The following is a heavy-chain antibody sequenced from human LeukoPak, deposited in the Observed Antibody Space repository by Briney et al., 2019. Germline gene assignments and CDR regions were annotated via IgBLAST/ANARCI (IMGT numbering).Heavy chain of an antibody. CDR3: ARPDIGFDP. J-gene: IGHJ5*02. Sequence: GGSLRLSCAASGFNFSSYWMHWVRQVPGKGLVWVSRINPDGSATNYADSVKGRFTISRDNTKNTLYLQMNSLRAEDTAVYYCARPDIGFDPWGQGTLVIVSS. CDR1: GFNFSSYW. V-gene: IGHV3-74*01. CDR2: INPDGSAT. D-gene: IGHD3-9*01.